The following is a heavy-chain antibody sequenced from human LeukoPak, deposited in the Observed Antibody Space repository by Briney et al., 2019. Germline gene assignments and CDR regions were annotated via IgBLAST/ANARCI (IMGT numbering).Heavy chain of an antibody. Sequence: SETLSLTCTVFGGSTSSYYWSWIRQPAGKGLEWIGRIYTSGSTNYNPSLKSRVTMSVDTSKNQFSLKLSSVAAADTAVYYCARDRPAAYYYGSGSYILGLDYWGQGTLVTVSS. V-gene: IGHV4-4*07. J-gene: IGHJ4*02. CDR3: ARDRPAAYYYGSGSYILGLDY. CDR1: GGSTSSYY. CDR2: IYTSGST. D-gene: IGHD3-10*01.